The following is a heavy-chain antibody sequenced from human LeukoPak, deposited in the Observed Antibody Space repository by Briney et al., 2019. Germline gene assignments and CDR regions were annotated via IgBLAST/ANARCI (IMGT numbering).Heavy chain of an antibody. CDR3: AKVEAIYDSSGYDY. J-gene: IGHJ4*02. V-gene: IGHV3-23*01. Sequence: PGGSLRLSCAASGFTVTSNYMSWVRQAPGKGLEWVSAISGSGGSTYYADSVKGRFTISRDNSKNTLYLQMNSLRAEDTAVYYCAKVEAIYDSSGYDYWGQGTLVTVSS. CDR2: ISGSGGST. D-gene: IGHD3-22*01. CDR1: GFTVTSNY.